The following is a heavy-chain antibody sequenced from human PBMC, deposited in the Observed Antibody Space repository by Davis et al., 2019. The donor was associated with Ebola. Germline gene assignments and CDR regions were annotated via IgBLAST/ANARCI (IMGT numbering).Heavy chain of an antibody. CDR2: VSYDGSIK. V-gene: IGHV3-30*03. Sequence: GESLKISCAASGFSFSDYGMHWVRQAPGKGLEWVAVVSYDGSIKYYGDSVKGRFTISRDNSKNTLYLQMNSLRAEDTAVHYCARVSSDYGMDVWGQGTLVTVSS. CDR1: GFSFSDYG. J-gene: IGHJ6*02. CDR3: ARVSSDYGMDV. D-gene: IGHD2-15*01.